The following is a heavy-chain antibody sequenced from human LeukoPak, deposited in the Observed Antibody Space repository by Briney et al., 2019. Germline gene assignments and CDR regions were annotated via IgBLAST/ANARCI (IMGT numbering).Heavy chain of an antibody. CDR1: GGSVSSGSYY. Sequence: PETLSLTCTVSGGSVSSGSYYWSWIRQPPGKGLEWIGYIYNSGSTNYNPSLKSRITMSVDTSKNQFSLKLSSVTAADTAVYYCAGDDSGRSSGYFEFYHGMDVWGQGTTVTVSS. D-gene: IGHD6-19*01. V-gene: IGHV4-61*01. CDR3: AGDDSGRSSGYFEFYHGMDV. CDR2: IYNSGST. J-gene: IGHJ6*02.